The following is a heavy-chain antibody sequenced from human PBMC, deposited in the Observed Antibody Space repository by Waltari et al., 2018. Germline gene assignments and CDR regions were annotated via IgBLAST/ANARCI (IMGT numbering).Heavy chain of an antibody. CDR3: ARDHTLLGVGGFDY. J-gene: IGHJ4*02. D-gene: IGHD1-26*01. CDR2: INPNSGGT. CDR1: RYTCTGSY. Sequence: HVQLVQSGAEVKKPGASAKVSCNASRYTCTGSYMHWVRQAPGSGLEWMGWINPNSGGTNYAQKFQGRVTMTRDTSISTAYMELSRLRSDDTAVYYWARDHTLLGVGGFDYWGQGTLVTVSS. V-gene: IGHV1-2*02.